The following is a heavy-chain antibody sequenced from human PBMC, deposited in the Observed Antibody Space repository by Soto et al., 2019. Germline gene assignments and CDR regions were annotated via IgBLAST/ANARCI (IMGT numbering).Heavy chain of an antibody. Sequence: SGPTLVNPTRTLTLTCTFSGFSFTTAGVAVGWIRQTPGGALEWLTLIYYNDDRRFSPSLKTRLTITGDTSKNQVVLSLTNVDPGDTASYFCAHSDGGYEIIYFDFWGQGIPVTVSS. V-gene: IGHV2-5*01. J-gene: IGHJ4*02. D-gene: IGHD5-12*01. CDR3: AHSDGGYEIIYFDF. CDR1: GFSFTTAGVA. CDR2: IYYNDDR.